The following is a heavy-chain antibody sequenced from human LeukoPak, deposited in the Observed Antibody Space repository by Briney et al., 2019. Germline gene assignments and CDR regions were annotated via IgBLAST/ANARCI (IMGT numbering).Heavy chain of an antibody. V-gene: IGHV4-59*01. D-gene: IGHD2-21*02. CDR3: ARIRGGDLISQWYFDY. Sequence: PSETLSLTCTVSGGSISSYYWSWIRQPPGKGLEWIGYIYYSGSTNYNPSLKSRVTISVDTSKNQFSLKLSSVTAADTAVYYCARIRGGDLISQWYFDYWGQGTLVTVSS. CDR2: IYYSGST. J-gene: IGHJ4*02. CDR1: GGSISSYY.